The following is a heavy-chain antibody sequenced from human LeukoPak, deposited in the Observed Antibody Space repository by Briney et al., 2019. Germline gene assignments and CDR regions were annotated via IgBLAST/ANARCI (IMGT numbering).Heavy chain of an antibody. V-gene: IGHV4-61*01. CDR3: ARGRIAMVRGVLYYYYYGMDV. CDR1: GGSVSSGTYY. CDR2: IYYSGST. J-gene: IGHJ6*04. D-gene: IGHD3-10*01. Sequence: PSETLSLTCTVSGGSVSSGTYYWSWIRQPPGEGLEWIGYIYYSGSTNYNPSLKSRVIISVDTSKNQLSLKLSSVTAADTAVYYCARGRIAMVRGVLYYYYYGMDVWGKGTTVTVSS.